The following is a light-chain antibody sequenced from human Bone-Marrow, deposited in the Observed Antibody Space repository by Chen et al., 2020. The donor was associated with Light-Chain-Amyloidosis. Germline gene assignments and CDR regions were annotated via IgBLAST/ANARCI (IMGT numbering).Light chain of an antibody. CDR3: QVWDRSSDRPV. V-gene: IGLV3-21*02. CDR1: NIGSTS. J-gene: IGLJ3*02. CDR2: DDS. Sequence: SYVLTQPSSVSVAPGQTATIACGENNIGSTSVHWYQQTPGQAPLLVVYDDSDRPSGIPERLSGSNSGNTATLTISRVEAGDEADYYCQVWDRSSDRPVFGGGTKLIVL.